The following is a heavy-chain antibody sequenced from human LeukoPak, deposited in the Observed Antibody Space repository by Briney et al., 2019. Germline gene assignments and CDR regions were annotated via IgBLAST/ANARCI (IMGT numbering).Heavy chain of an antibody. V-gene: IGHV4-38-2*02. CDR1: GYSISSGYY. J-gene: IGHJ6*03. Sequence: SETLSLTCTVSGYSISSGYYWGWIRQPPGKGLEWIGSIYHSGSTYYNPSLKSRVTISVDTSKNQFSLKVKSVTAADTAIYYCARGGRTRGSMSFYYMDVWGEGATVTVSS. CDR2: IYHSGST. D-gene: IGHD3-10*01. CDR3: ARGGRTRGSMSFYYMDV.